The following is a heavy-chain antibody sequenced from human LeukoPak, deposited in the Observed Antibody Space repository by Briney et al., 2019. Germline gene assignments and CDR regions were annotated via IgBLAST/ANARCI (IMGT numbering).Heavy chain of an antibody. CDR2: INPNSGGT. Sequence: ASVKVSCKASGYTFTGYYMHWVRQAPGQGLEWMGWINPNSGGTNYAQKLQGRVTMTTDTSTSTAYMELRSLRSDDTAVYYCARGGAYYYGSGALLDYWGQGTLVTVSS. CDR1: GYTFTGYY. CDR3: ARGGAYYYGSGALLDY. V-gene: IGHV1-2*02. J-gene: IGHJ4*02. D-gene: IGHD3-10*01.